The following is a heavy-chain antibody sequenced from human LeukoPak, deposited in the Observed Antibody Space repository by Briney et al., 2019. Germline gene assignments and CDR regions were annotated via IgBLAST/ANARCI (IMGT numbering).Heavy chain of an antibody. D-gene: IGHD3-22*01. CDR2: ISYDGSNK. CDR3: AKDLNSTYNYDSSGYEDAFDI. J-gene: IGHJ3*02. Sequence: GGSLRLSCAASGFTFSSYGMHWVRQAPGKGLEWVAVISYDGSNKYYADSVKGRFTISRDNSKNTLYLQMNSLRAEDTAVYYCAKDLNSTYNYDSSGYEDAFDIWGQGTMVTVSS. CDR1: GFTFSSYG. V-gene: IGHV3-30*18.